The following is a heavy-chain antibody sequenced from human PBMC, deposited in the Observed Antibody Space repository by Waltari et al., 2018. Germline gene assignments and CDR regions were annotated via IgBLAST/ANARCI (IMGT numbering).Heavy chain of an antibody. J-gene: IGHJ4*02. Sequence: VHLVQSGAEVQKPGSSVKVSCKASGGPFNSRTVSWVRQAPGQGLEWMGRIIPVLGRAEYSQKFQGRVTITAGRSTGTSYMELRSLRSEDTAVYYCATDKIDTPMTRYLDSWGQGSLVTVSS. CDR3: ATDKIDTPMTRYLDS. V-gene: IGHV1-69*02. CDR1: GGPFNSRT. CDR2: IIPVLGRA.